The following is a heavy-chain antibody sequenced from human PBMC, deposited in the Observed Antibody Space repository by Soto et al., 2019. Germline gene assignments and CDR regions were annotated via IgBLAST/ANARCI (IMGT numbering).Heavy chain of an antibody. CDR2: MSYSGST. CDR1: GGSISSSSSY. D-gene: IGHD5-12*01. CDR3: ARHRVPSVYDPIPGCFDS. Sequence: QLQLQESGPGLVKPSETLSLTCTVSGGSISSSSSYWGWIRQPPGKGLEWIGSMSYSGSTYHNPYLKSRVTLSVDTSQSRFSLKLTSVTAADTAVYYCARHRVPSVYDPIPGCFDSWGQGIRVTASS. V-gene: IGHV4-39*01. J-gene: IGHJ4*02.